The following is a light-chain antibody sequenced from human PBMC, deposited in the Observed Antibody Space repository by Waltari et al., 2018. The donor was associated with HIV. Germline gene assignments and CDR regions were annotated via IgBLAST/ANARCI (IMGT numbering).Light chain of an antibody. CDR2: DAS. J-gene: IGKJ2*03. CDR3: QQYENLPYS. V-gene: IGKV1-33*01. Sequence: DIQMTQSPSSLSASVGDRVTITCQASHYIDNNLSWYQQKPGKAPKLLIYDASNLETGVSSRFSGSGYETEFSFTISSLQPEDIATYYCQQYENLPYSFGQGTNLEI. CDR1: HYIDNN.